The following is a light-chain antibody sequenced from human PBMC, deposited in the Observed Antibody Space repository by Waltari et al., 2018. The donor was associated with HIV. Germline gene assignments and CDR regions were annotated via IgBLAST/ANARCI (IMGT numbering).Light chain of an antibody. CDR1: QSVSSN. CDR3: QQYNNWLIFT. J-gene: IGKJ3*01. Sequence: EIVMTQSPATLSVSPGERATLSCRASQSVSSNLAWYQQKPGQAPRLLIYGVSTRATGIPARFSGSGSGTEFTLTISSLQSEDFAVYYCQQYNNWLIFTFGPGTKVDIK. V-gene: IGKV3-15*01. CDR2: GVS.